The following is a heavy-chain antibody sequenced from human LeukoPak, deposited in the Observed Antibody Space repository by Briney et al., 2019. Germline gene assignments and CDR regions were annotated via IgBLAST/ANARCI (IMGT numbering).Heavy chain of an antibody. V-gene: IGHV3-30*18. CDR3: AKDGLGYCSSTSCYQVIDP. CDR2: ISYDGSNK. J-gene: IGHJ5*02. CDR1: GFTFSSYG. Sequence: GGSLRLSCAASGFTFSSYGMHWVRQAPGKGLEWVAVISYDGSNKYYADSVKGRFTISRDNSKNTLYLQMNSLRAEDTAVYYCAKDGLGYCSSTSCYQVIDPWGQGTLVTVSS. D-gene: IGHD2-2*01.